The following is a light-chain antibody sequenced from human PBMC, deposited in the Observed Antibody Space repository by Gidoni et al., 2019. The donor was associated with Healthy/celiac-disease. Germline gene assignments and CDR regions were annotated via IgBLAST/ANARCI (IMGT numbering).Light chain of an antibody. V-gene: IGKV1-39*01. J-gene: IGKJ4*01. CDR2: AAS. Sequence: DIQMTQSPSSLSASVGDRVTITCRASQSISSYLNWYQQKPGKAPKLLIYAASSLQSGVPSRFSGSGSATDFTLTISRLQPEDFATYYCQQSYSTRKTFGGXTKVEIK. CDR3: QQSYSTRKT. CDR1: QSISSY.